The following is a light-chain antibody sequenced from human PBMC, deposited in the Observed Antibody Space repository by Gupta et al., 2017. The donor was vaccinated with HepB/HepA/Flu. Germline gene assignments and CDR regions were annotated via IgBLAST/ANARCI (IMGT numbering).Light chain of an antibody. V-gene: IGKV3-20*01. CDR1: QSVSSSY. CDR2: GAS. Sequence: DIVLTQSPGTLSLSPGERATLSCRSSQSVSSSYLAGYQQKPGQDPRLLIYGASSRATGIPDSLSGSGSGTNFTLTISRLEPEDFAVDYCQQYGSSPPWSFGQGTKLEIK. J-gene: IGKJ2*04. CDR3: QQYGSSPPWS.